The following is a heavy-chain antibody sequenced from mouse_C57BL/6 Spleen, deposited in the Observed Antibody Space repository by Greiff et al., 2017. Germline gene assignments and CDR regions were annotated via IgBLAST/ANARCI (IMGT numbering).Heavy chain of an antibody. CDR3: ARSKTYSGSSYGY. CDR2: IYPGSGST. J-gene: IGHJ2*01. D-gene: IGHD1-1*01. V-gene: IGHV1-55*01. CDR1: GYTFTSYW. Sequence: VQLQQPGAELVKPGASVKMSCKASGYTFTSYWITWVKQRPGQGLEWIGDIYPGSGSTNYNEKLKSKATLTVDTSYSTAYMQLSSLTSEDSAVYDCARSKTYSGSSYGYWGQGTTLTVSS.